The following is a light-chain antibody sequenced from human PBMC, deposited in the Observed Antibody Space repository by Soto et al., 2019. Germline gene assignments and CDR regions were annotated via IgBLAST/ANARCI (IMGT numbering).Light chain of an antibody. CDR3: CSSAGTYPSV. V-gene: IGLV2-11*01. CDR2: DVS. CDR1: SSDVGGYNY. Sequence: QSALTQPRSVSGSPGQSVTISCTGTSSDVGGYNYVSWYQQHPSKAPKLMIYDVSKRPSGVPDRFFGSKSGNTASLTISGLQAEDEADYYCCSSAGTYPSVFGGGTKLTVL. J-gene: IGLJ3*02.